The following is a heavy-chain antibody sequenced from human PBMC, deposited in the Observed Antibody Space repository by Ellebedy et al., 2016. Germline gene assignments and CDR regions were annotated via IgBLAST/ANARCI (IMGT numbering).Heavy chain of an antibody. CDR1: GFSFSNYA. CDR3: ALWFGDGY. J-gene: IGHJ4*02. CDR2: ISGSGGST. V-gene: IGHV3-23*01. Sequence: GGSLRLXXAASGFSFSNYAMHWVRQAPGKGLEWVSAISGSGGSTYYADSVKGRFTISRDNSKNTLYLQMNSLRAEDTAVYYCALWFGDGYWGQGTLVTVSS. D-gene: IGHD3-10*01.